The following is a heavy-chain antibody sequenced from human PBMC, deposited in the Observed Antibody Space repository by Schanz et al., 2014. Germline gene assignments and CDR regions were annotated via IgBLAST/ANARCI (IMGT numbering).Heavy chain of an antibody. CDR2: INSDGTKR. CDR1: GFTFSTSA. J-gene: IGHJ4*02. V-gene: IGHV3-30*02. D-gene: IGHD3-10*01. Sequence: PGGSLRLSCAASGFTFSTSAMSWVRQVPGKGLEWVAFINSDGTKRFYADSVKGRFTISRDNSKNTLYLQMNSLRPEDTAVYYCARGGFGEVSYFDYWGQGTLVTVSS. CDR3: ARGGFGEVSYFDY.